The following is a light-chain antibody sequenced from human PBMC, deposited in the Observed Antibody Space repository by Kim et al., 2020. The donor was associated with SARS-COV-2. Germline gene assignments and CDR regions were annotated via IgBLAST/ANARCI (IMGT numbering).Light chain of an antibody. CDR3: QAWDSSTAWDVV. Sequence: SYELTQPPSVSVSPGQTASITCSGDKLGERYACWYQQKAGQAPVLVIQQDSKRPSGIPERFSGSNSGNTATLTISGTQAMDEADYYCQAWDSSTAWDVVFGGGTQLTVL. CDR2: QDS. V-gene: IGLV3-1*01. J-gene: IGLJ2*01. CDR1: KLGERY.